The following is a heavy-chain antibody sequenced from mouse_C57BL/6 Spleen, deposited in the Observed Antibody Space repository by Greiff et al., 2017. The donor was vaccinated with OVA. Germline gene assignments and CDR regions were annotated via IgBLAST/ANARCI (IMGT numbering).Heavy chain of an antibody. CDR2: INPGSGGT. Sequence: QVQLQQSGAELVRPGTSVKVSCKASGYAFTNYLIEWVKQRPGQGLEWIGVINPGSGGTIYNQKFKGKATLTVDKSSSTAYMKLRSLTSEDTAVYYCARSHYGSSLFAYWGQGTLVTVSA. CDR3: ARSHYGSSLFAY. J-gene: IGHJ3*01. CDR1: GYAFTNYL. D-gene: IGHD1-1*01. V-gene: IGHV1-54*01.